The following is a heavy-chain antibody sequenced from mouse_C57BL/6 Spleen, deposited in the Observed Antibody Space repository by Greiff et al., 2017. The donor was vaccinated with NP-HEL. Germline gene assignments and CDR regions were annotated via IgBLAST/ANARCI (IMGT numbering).Heavy chain of an antibody. CDR2: INPNNGGT. Sequence: EVQLQQSGPELVKPGASVKISCKASGYTFTDYYMNWVKQSHGKSLEWIGDINPNNGGTSYNQKFKGKATLTVDKSSSTAYMELRSLTSEDSAVYYCARGDYDDPPFAYWGQGTRVTVSA. D-gene: IGHD2-4*01. J-gene: IGHJ3*01. V-gene: IGHV1-26*01. CDR1: GYTFTDYY. CDR3: ARGDYDDPPFAY.